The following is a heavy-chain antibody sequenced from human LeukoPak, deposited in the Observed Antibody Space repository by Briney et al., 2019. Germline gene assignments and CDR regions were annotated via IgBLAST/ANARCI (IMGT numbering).Heavy chain of an antibody. J-gene: IGHJ4*02. D-gene: IGHD6-13*01. CDR2: ISYDGSNK. CDR1: GFTFSSYG. V-gene: IGHV3-30*18. CDR3: AKALAPLSGSWDYFDY. Sequence: PGGSLRLSCAASGFTFSSYGMHWVRQAPGKGLEWVAVISYDGSNKYYADSVKGRFTISRDNSKNTLYLQMNSLRAEDTAVYYCAKALAPLSGSWDYFDYWGQGTLVSVSS.